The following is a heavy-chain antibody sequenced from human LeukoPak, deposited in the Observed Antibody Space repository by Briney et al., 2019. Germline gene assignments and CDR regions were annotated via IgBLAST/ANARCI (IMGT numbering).Heavy chain of an antibody. Sequence: SETLSLTCTVSGGPISSYYWNWIRQPPGKGLEWVGYIYYSGSTNYNPSLKSRVTISVDTSKNQFSLRLSSVTAADTAVYYCARANRHYYDSSGYSRPTLLFDYWGQGTLVTVSS. CDR2: IYYSGST. D-gene: IGHD3-22*01. V-gene: IGHV4-59*12. CDR1: GGPISSYY. J-gene: IGHJ4*02. CDR3: ARANRHYYDSSGYSRPTLLFDY.